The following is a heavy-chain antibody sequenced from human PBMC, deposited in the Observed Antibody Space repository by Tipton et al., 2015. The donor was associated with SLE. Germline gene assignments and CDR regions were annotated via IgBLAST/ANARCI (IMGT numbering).Heavy chain of an antibody. J-gene: IGHJ4*02. Sequence: TLSLTCTVSNGSITSLYDYWGWVRQPPGKGLEWLGSVFYGGRYYYNASLRSRVTISEDTPKNQFSLKLTSVTAADTAVYYCVRDKRYFDSPVKYWGQGILVTVSS. CDR1: NGSITSLYDY. V-gene: IGHV4-39*07. CDR2: VFYGGRY. D-gene: IGHD3-9*01. CDR3: VRDKRYFDSPVKY.